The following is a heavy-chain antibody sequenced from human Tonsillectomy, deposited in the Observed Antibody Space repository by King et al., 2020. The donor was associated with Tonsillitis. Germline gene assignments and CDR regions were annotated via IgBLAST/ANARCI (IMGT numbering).Heavy chain of an antibody. V-gene: IGHV4-30-2*01. Sequence: QLQESGSGLVKPSETLSLTCAVSGGSISSGGYSWSWIRQPPGKGLEWIGYIYHRESAYSNPSLKSRVTISVDRSKNQLSLKLSSLTAADTAVYYFARDAGDYGMDVWGQGTTVTVSS. J-gene: IGHJ6*02. CDR3: ARDAGDYGMDV. CDR2: IYHRESA. CDR1: GGSISSGGYS. D-gene: IGHD4-17*01.